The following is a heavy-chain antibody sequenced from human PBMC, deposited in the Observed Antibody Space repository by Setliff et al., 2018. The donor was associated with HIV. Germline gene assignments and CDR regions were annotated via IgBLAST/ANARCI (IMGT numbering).Heavy chain of an antibody. V-gene: IGHV4-34*01. Sequence: LSLTCAVYGGSFSGYYWSWIRQPPGKGLEWIGEINHSGSTNYNPSLKGRVTISVDTSKNQFSLKLSSVTAADTAVFYCAGLTTTYYYDSSAYYHPVWGQGTLVTVSS. CDR3: AGLTTTYYYDSSAYYHPV. CDR1: GGSFSGYY. CDR2: INHSGST. J-gene: IGHJ4*02. D-gene: IGHD3-22*01.